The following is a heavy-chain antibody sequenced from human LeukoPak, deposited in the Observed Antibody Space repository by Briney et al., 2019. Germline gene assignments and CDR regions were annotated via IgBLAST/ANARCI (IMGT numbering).Heavy chain of an antibody. CDR2: IKPDGGHQ. J-gene: IGHJ4*02. D-gene: IGHD1-26*01. Sequence: PGGSLRLSCAASGLAFSDYWMSWVRQAPGKGLEWVANIKPDGGHQNYVDSVKGRFTISRDNAKNSLYLQMNSLRAEDTAVYYCAKDQELFGRPNFDYWGQGTLVTVSS. V-gene: IGHV3-7*03. CDR1: GLAFSDYW. CDR3: AKDQELFGRPNFDY.